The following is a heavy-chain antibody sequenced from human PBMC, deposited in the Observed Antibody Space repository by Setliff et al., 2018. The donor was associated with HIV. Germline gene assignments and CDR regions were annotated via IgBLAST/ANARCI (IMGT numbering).Heavy chain of an antibody. D-gene: IGHD6-19*01. Sequence: SETLSLTCNVSGGSIRSSSYYWAWIRQPAGKGLEWIGHIYTSGSPHYKSSLTSRLTISLDTSRNQFSLKLTSVTAADSATYYCARWVYNSAWSLDYWGQGTLVTVSS. J-gene: IGHJ4*02. V-gene: IGHV4-61*09. CDR1: GGSIRSSSYY. CDR2: IYTSGSP. CDR3: ARWVYNSAWSLDY.